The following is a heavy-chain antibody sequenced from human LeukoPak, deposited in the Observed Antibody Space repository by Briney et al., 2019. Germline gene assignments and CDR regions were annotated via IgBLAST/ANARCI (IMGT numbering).Heavy chain of an antibody. CDR2: IYYSGST. CDR1: GGSISSSSYY. J-gene: IGHJ4*02. V-gene: IGHV4-39*01. Sequence: TSETLSLTCTVSGGSISSSSYYWGWIRQPPGKGLEWIGSIYYSGSTYYNPSLKSRVTISVDTSKNQFPLKLSSVTAADTAVYYCARHSSGWYYFDYWGQGTLVTVSS. CDR3: ARHSSGWYYFDY. D-gene: IGHD6-19*01.